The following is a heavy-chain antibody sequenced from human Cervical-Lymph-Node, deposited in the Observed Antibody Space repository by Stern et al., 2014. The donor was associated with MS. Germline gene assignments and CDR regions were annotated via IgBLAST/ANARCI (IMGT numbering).Heavy chain of an antibody. Sequence: VQLVQSGAEVKKPGASVKVSCKASGYSFTSYYMHWVRQAPGQGLEWMGIINPSGGSTNYAQKFQDRVTMTRDTSTSTVYMEMSSLRSEDTALYYCARDGMTAATYYFDFWGQGTVVTVSS. V-gene: IGHV1-46*01. J-gene: IGHJ4*02. D-gene: IGHD6-13*01. CDR1: GYSFTSYY. CDR2: INPSGGST. CDR3: ARDGMTAATYYFDF.